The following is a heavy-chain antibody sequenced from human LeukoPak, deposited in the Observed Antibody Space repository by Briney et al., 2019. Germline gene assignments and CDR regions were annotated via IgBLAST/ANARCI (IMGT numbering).Heavy chain of an antibody. CDR1: GGSISSSSYY. J-gene: IGHJ5*02. V-gene: IGHV4-39*07. CDR3: AEGFRDVVGWFDP. CDR2: IYYSGST. Sequence: SETLSLTCTVSGGSISSSSYYWGWIRQPPGKGLEWIGSIYYSGSTYYNPSLKSRVTISVDTSKNQLSLKLTSVTAADTAVYYCAEGFRDVVGWFDPWGQGTLVTVSS. D-gene: IGHD2-2*01.